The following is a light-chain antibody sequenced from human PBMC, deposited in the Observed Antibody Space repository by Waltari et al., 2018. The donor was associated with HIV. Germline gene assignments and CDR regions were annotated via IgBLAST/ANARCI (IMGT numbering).Light chain of an antibody. CDR1: QSISSW. V-gene: IGKV1-5*03. CDR2: KAS. CDR3: QQYNSYPWT. Sequence: SVGDRVTITCRASQSISSWLAWYQQKPGKAPKLLIYKASSLESGVPSRLSGSGSGTEFTLTISSLQPDDFATYYCQQYNSYPWTFGQGTKLEIK. J-gene: IGKJ2*02.